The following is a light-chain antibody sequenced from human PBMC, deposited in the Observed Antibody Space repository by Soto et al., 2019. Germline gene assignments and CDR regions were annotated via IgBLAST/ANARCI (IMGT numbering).Light chain of an antibody. V-gene: IGLV1-44*01. CDR1: TSNIGSKT. J-gene: IGLJ1*01. Sequence: QSVLTQSPSASGTPGQRVTMSCSGSTSNIGSKTVNWYRQLPGTAPKLFIYSNDQRPSGVPDRFSGSKSGTSASLAISGLQSEDEADYYCAAWDASLNGYVFGTGTKVTV. CDR2: SND. CDR3: AAWDASLNGYV.